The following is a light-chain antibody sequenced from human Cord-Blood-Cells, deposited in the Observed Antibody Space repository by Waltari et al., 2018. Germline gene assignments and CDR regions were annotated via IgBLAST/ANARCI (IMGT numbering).Light chain of an antibody. CDR3: SSYTSSSTLV. CDR2: DVS. V-gene: IGLV2-14*01. Sequence: QSALTQPASVSGSPGPSITISCTGTSRDVGGYNYVSLYQQHPGKAPKLMIYDVSNRPSGVSNRFSGSKSGNTASLTISGLQAEDEADYYCSSYTSSSTLVFGTGTKVTVL. J-gene: IGLJ1*01. CDR1: SRDVGGYNY.